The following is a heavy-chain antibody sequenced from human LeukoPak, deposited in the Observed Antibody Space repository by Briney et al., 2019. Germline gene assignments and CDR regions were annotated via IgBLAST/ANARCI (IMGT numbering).Heavy chain of an antibody. CDR1: GGSISSYY. V-gene: IGHV4-59*08. D-gene: IGHD3-16*01. Sequence: SETLSLTCTVSGGSISSYYWSWIRQPPGKGLEWIGYIYYSGSTNYNPSLKSRVTISVDTSKNQFSLKLSSVTAADTAVYYCARVGGILTGKGAFDIWGQGTMVTVSS. CDR3: ARVGGILTGKGAFDI. J-gene: IGHJ3*02. CDR2: IYYSGST.